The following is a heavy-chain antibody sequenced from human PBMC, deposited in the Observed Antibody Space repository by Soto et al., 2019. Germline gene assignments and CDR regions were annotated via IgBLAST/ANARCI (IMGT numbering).Heavy chain of an antibody. CDR1: GYKFTSYG. CDR3: GRDKGSGLDY. Sequence: GASVKVSCKPSGYKFTSYGISWVRQAPGQGLEWMGWISANKGNTEYAKKFQDRVTMTTDTSTSTLYMELRSLRSGDTAAYYCGRDKGSGLDYWGQGTPVAVSS. V-gene: IGHV1-18*04. CDR2: ISANKGNT. J-gene: IGHJ4*02. D-gene: IGHD3-10*01.